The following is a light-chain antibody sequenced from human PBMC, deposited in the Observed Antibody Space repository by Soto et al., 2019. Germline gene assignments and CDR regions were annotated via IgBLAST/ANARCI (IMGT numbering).Light chain of an antibody. Sequence: EMVMTQSPATLSVSPGERATLSCRASQSVSSYLAWYQQKPGQPPRLLIYVASTRAAGIPARFSGSGSGTEFTLTISSLQSEDFAVYYCQQYKDCLPRFGQGTKVEIK. CDR1: QSVSSY. CDR3: QQYKDCLPR. V-gene: IGKV3-15*01. CDR2: VAS. J-gene: IGKJ1*01.